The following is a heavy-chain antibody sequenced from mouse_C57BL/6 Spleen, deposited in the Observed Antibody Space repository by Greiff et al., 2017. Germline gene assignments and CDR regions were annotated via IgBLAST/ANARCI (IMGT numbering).Heavy chain of an antibody. J-gene: IGHJ2*01. CDR1: GYTFTDYY. Sequence: EVQLMESGPVLVKPGASVKMSCKASGYTFTDYYMNWVKQSHGKSLEWIGVINPYNGGTSYNQKFKGKATLTVDKSSSTAYMELNSLTSEDSAVYYCARRGLSGTDFDYWGQGTTLTVSS. D-gene: IGHD4-1*01. CDR2: INPYNGGT. V-gene: IGHV1-19*01. CDR3: ARRGLSGTDFDY.